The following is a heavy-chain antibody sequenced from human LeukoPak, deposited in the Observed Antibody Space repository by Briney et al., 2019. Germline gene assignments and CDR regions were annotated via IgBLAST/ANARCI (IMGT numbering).Heavy chain of an antibody. V-gene: IGHV1-46*01. CDR2: INPSGGST. CDR1: GYTFSRYY. D-gene: IGHD3/OR15-3a*01. Sequence: ASVKVSCKASGYTFSRYYMHWVRQAPGQGLEWMGIINPSGGSTSYAQKFQGRVTMTRDTSTRIVYMEPSSLRSEDTAVYYCARWGASGLALIYYYGMDVWGQGTTVTASS. CDR3: ARWGASGLALIYYYGMDV. J-gene: IGHJ6*02.